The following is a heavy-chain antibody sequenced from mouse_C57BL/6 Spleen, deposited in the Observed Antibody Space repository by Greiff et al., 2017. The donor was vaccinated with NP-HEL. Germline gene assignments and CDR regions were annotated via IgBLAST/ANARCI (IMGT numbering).Heavy chain of an antibody. D-gene: IGHD2-4*01. CDR2: ISSGSSTI. CDR1: GFTFSDYG. V-gene: IGHV5-17*01. CDR3: ARYYDYDGFAY. J-gene: IGHJ3*01. Sequence: EVMLVESGGGLVKPGGSLKLSCAASGFTFSDYGMHWVRQAPEKGLEWVAYISSGSSTIYYADTVKGRFTISRDNAKNTLFLQMTSLMSEDTAMYYCARYYDYDGFAYWGQGTLVTVSA.